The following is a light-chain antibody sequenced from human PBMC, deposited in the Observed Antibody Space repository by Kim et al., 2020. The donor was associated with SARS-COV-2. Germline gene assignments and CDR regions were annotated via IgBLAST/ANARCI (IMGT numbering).Light chain of an antibody. Sequence: SPGERAPLSCRASQSISTYLAWYQQKPGQAPRLLIFDASNRATGIPGRFSGSGSGTDFTLTISSLEPEDFAVYYCQQRSTWPPWTFGQGTKVDIK. V-gene: IGKV3-11*01. J-gene: IGKJ1*01. CDR3: QQRSTWPPWT. CDR2: DAS. CDR1: QSISTY.